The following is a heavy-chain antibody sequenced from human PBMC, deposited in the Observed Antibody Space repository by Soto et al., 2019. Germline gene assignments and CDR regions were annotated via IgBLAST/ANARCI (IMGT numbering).Heavy chain of an antibody. CDR2: ISGSGGST. D-gene: IGHD3-10*01. V-gene: IGHV3-23*01. CDR1: GFTFSSYA. Sequence: QPGGSLRLSCAASGFTFSSYAMSWVRQAPGKGLEWVSAISGSGGSTYYADSVKGRFTISRDNSKNTLYLQMNSLRAEDTAVYYCAKSLPGITMVRGVIIAPKFDYWGQGTLVTVSS. CDR3: AKSLPGITMVRGVIIAPKFDY. J-gene: IGHJ4*02.